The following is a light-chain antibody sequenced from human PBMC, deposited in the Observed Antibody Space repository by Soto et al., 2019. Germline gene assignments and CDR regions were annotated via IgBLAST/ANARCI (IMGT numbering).Light chain of an antibody. Sequence: EIVLTQSPGTLSLSPGERATLSCRASQSVSSSYLAWYQQKPGQAPRLLIYAASSRATGIPDRFSGSGSGTDVTLTISRLEPTDFAVYYCQQYGSSPLFTFGPGTKVDIK. CDR2: AAS. CDR3: QQYGSSPLFT. V-gene: IGKV3-20*01. J-gene: IGKJ3*01. CDR1: QSVSSSY.